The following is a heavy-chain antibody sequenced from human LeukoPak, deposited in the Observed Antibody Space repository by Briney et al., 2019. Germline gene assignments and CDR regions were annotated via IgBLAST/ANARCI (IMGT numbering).Heavy chain of an antibody. CDR2: ISAYNGNT. Sequence: ASVKVSCKASGYTFTSYGISWVRQAPGQGLEWMGWISAYNGNTNYAQKLQGRVTMTTDTPTSTAYMELRSLRSDDTAVYYCARRGYDILTGYGYFDYWGQGTLVTVSS. CDR1: GYTFTSYG. J-gene: IGHJ4*02. D-gene: IGHD3-9*01. CDR3: ARRGYDILTGYGYFDY. V-gene: IGHV1-18*01.